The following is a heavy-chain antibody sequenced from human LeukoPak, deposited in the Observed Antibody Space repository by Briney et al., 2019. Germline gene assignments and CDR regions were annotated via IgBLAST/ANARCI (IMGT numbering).Heavy chain of an antibody. CDR1: GFTFSVAA. CDR3: AKDIQLST. V-gene: IGHV3-23*01. CDR2: IGASGEST. J-gene: IGHJ3*01. Sequence: GGSLRLSCAASGFTFSVAAMTWVCQAPGKGLEWVSLIGASGESTYYADSVKGRFTISRDNSKNTLSLQMNSLRVEDTAMYFCAKDIQLSTWGLGTMVTVSS. D-gene: IGHD5-24*01.